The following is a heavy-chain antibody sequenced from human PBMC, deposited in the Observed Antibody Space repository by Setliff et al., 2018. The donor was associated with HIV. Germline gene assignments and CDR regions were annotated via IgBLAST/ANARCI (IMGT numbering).Heavy chain of an antibody. D-gene: IGHD1-26*01. V-gene: IGHV2-5*02. CDR2: IYWDDDR. CDR1: GFSLSTRGVG. J-gene: IGHJ4*02. Sequence: SGPTLVNPTQTLTLTCTFSGFSLSTRGVGVGWIRQSPRKALEWLALIYWDDDRRYSPSLKSRLTIIKDTYKNRVVLTMTNMNSVDTATYYCAQTTKPSQFDYWGQGTLVTVSS. CDR3: AQTTKPSQFDY.